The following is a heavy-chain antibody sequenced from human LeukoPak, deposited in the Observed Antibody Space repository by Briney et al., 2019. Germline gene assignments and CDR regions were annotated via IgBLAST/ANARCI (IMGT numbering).Heavy chain of an antibody. CDR3: ARGVGIAAARTSPTNNWLDP. D-gene: IGHD6-13*01. CDR2: IWYDGINK. V-gene: IGHV3-33*08. CDR1: GFTFSSYG. Sequence: GGSLRLSCAASGFTFSSYGMHWVRQAPGKGLEWVAVIWYDGINKFYADSVKGRFTISRDNSKNTLYLQMNSLRAEDTAMYYCARGVGIAAARTSPTNNWLDPWGQGTLVTVSS. J-gene: IGHJ5*02.